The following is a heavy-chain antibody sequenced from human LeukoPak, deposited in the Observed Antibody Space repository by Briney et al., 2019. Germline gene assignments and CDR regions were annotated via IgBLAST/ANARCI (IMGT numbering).Heavy chain of an antibody. CDR3: ARDSGLRYFDWLPDY. D-gene: IGHD3-9*01. CDR2: IWYDGGNK. CDR1: GFTFSSYG. V-gene: IGHV3-33*01. J-gene: IGHJ4*02. Sequence: GGSLRLSCAASGFTFSSYGTHWVRQAPGKGLEWVAVIWYDGGNKYYADSVKGRFTISRDNSKNTLYLQMNSLRAEDTAVYYCARDSGLRYFDWLPDYWGQGTLVTVSS.